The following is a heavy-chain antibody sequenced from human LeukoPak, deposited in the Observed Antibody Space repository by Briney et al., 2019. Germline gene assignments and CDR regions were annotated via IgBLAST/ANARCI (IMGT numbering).Heavy chain of an antibody. Sequence: GASVKVSCKASGYTFTSYGISWVRQAPGQGLEWMGWISAYNGNTNYAQKLQGRVTMTTDTSTSTAHMELRSLRSDDTAVYYCARDTASSSWRYTYYYYGMDVWGQGTTVTVSS. CDR1: GYTFTSYG. V-gene: IGHV1-18*01. D-gene: IGHD6-13*01. CDR2: ISAYNGNT. CDR3: ARDTASSSWRYTYYYYGMDV. J-gene: IGHJ6*02.